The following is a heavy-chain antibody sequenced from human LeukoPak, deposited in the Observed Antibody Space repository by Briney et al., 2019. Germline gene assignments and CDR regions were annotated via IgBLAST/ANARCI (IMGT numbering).Heavy chain of an antibody. J-gene: IGHJ1*01. CDR1: GGSISSSNW. V-gene: IGHV4-4*02. Sequence: NSSETLFLTCAVSGGSISSSNWWSWVRQPPGKGLEWIGEIYHSGSTNYNPSLKSRVTISVDKSKNQFSLKLSSVTAADTAVYYCARAPSSSWYGYFQHWGQGTLVTVSS. CDR3: ARAPSSSWYGYFQH. CDR2: IYHSGST. D-gene: IGHD6-13*01.